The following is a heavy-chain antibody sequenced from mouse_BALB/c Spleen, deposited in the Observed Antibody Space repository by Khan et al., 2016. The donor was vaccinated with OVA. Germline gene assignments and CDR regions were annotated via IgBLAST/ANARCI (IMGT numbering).Heavy chain of an antibody. CDR1: GYTFTSYV. CDR2: IYPFNDDT. D-gene: IGHD2-14*01. J-gene: IGHJ2*01. V-gene: IGHV1S136*01. CDR3: AKNDRYDVYVDY. Sequence: EVQLQESGPELVKPGASVKMSCEASGYTFTSYVIHWVKQKPGQGLEWIGYIYPFNDDTKYNEKFKGKATLPSDTSSSTAYMELRSLTSEDSAVYYCAKNDRYDVYVDYWGQGSTLTVSS.